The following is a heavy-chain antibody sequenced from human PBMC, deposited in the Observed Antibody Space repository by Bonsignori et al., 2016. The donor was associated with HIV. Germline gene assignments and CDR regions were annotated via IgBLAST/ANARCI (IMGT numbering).Heavy chain of an antibody. CDR1: GYSISSGYY. CDR2: IYHSGST. V-gene: IGHV4-38-2*01. J-gene: IGHJ3*02. CDR3: ARHSWEWRWGPIDSRDDAFDI. Sequence: SETLSLTCAVSGYSISSGYYWGWIRQPPGKGLEWIGSIYHSGSTYYNPSLKSRVTISVDTSKIQFSLKLSSVTAADTAVYYCARHSWEWRWGPIDSRDDAFDIWGQGTMVTVSS. D-gene: IGHD3-3*01.